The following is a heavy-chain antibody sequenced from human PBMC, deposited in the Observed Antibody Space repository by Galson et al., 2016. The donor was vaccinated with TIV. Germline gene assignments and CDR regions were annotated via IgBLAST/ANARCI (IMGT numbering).Heavy chain of an antibody. Sequence: PALVKPTQTLTVTCTFSGFSLRTSGMSVTWIRQPPGKALEWLARLGWDEDKIYSTSLKTRLTISKDTSKPQVVLTMTNMDPVDTATYSCARGTPGAAGGLGFWCQGTLVTVSS. CDR2: LGWDEDK. J-gene: IGHJ4*02. CDR3: ARGTPGAAGGLGF. CDR1: GFSLRTSGMS. V-gene: IGHV2-70*17. D-gene: IGHD6-13*01.